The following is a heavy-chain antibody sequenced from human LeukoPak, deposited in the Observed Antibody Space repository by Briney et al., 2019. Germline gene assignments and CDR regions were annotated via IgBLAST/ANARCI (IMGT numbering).Heavy chain of an antibody. J-gene: IGHJ4*02. D-gene: IGHD1-26*01. Sequence: SETLSLTCTVSGGSISTYYWSWIRQPPGKGLEWIGYIYYSGSTSYNPSLKSRVTISVDTSKNQFSLKLSSVTAADTAVYYCAREEALGSGSFDYWGQGTLVAVSS. CDR1: GGSISTYY. CDR2: IYYSGST. V-gene: IGHV4-59*01. CDR3: AREEALGSGSFDY.